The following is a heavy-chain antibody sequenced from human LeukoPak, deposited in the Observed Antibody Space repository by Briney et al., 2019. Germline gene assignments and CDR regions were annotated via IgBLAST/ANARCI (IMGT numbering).Heavy chain of an antibody. Sequence: SETLSLTCTVSGGSISSNYWSWVRQPPEKGLEWIGYIHYSGRTNYNPSLKSRVTISVDTSKNQFSLELSSVTAADTAVYYCATEVAPSDHYYYYGMDVWGQGTTVTVSS. V-gene: IGHV4-59*01. D-gene: IGHD5-12*01. CDR3: ATEVAPSDHYYYYGMDV. CDR1: GGSISSNY. CDR2: IHYSGRT. J-gene: IGHJ6*02.